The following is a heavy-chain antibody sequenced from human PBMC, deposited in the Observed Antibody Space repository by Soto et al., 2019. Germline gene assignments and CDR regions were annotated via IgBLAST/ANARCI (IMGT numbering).Heavy chain of an antibody. CDR1: GFTFSSYG. D-gene: IGHD2-15*01. CDR3: ASGVCSGGSCYFPPNYYYYYMDV. J-gene: IGHJ6*03. V-gene: IGHV3-30*03. CDR2: ISCDGSNK. Sequence: GGSLRLSCAASGFTFSSYGMHWVRQAPGKGLEWVAVISCDGSNKYYADSVKGRFTISRDNAKNSLYLQMNSLRAEDTAVYYCASGVCSGGSCYFPPNYYYYYMDVWGKGTTVTVSS.